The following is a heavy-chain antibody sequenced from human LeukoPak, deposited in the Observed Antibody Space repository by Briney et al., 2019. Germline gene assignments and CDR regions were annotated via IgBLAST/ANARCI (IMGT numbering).Heavy chain of an antibody. V-gene: IGHV4-59*08. CDR2: IYYSGST. J-gene: IGHJ3*02. CDR3: ASHRRRIAAAGNRDAFDI. CDR1: GGSISSYY. Sequence: SETLSLTCTVSGGSISSYYWSWFRKPPGKGLKRIGHIYYSGSTNYNPSLKSRVTISVDTSKTQFSPKLTSVTAADTAVYYCASHRRRIAAAGNRDAFDIWGQGTMVTVSS. D-gene: IGHD6-13*01.